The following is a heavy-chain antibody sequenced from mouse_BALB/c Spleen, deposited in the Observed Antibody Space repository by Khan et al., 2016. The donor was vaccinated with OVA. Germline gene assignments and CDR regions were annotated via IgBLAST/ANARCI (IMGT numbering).Heavy chain of an antibody. CDR2: ISYSGNT. D-gene: IGHD1-1*01. CDR1: GYSITSDYA. V-gene: IGHV3-2*02. J-gene: IGHJ2*01. Sequence: QLEESGPGLVKPSQSLSLTCTVTGYSITSDYAWNWLRQFPGNKLEWMGYISYSGNTKYNPSLKSRISITRDTSKNQFFLQWNSVTIEDTATYYWARIYGGDFDYWGQGTTLTVSS. CDR3: ARIYGGDFDY.